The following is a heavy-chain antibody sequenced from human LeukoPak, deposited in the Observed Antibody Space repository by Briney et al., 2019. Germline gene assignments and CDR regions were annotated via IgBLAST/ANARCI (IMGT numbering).Heavy chain of an antibody. D-gene: IGHD6-13*01. V-gene: IGHV3-11*01. CDR3: VKSYSTSGDY. Sequence: GGSLRLSCAASGFTFSDYYMTWIRQAPGKGLQWVAYISSSGNAIYYADSVRGRFTMSRDSAKKSLYLQMNSLRAEDTAVYYCVKSYSTSGDYWGQGTLVTVSS. J-gene: IGHJ4*02. CDR2: ISSSGNAI. CDR1: GFTFSDYY.